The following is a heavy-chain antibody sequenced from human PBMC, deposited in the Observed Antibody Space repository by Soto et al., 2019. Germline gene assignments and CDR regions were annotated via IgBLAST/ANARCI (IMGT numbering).Heavy chain of an antibody. J-gene: IGHJ5*02. CDR2: INAGNGNT. CDR3: ARARKDCSGGSCYSYRFYP. D-gene: IGHD2-15*01. V-gene: IGHV1-3*05. Sequence: QVQLVQSGAEEKKPGASVKVSCKASGYTFTSYAMNWVRQAPGQRLEWMGWINAGNGNTKYSQKFQGRVTITRDTSASTAYMELNSLRSEDTAVYYCARARKDCSGGSCYSYRFYPWGQGTLVTVSS. CDR1: GYTFTSYA.